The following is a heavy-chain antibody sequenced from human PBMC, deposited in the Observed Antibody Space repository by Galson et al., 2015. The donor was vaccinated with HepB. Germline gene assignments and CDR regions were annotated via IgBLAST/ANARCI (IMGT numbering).Heavy chain of an antibody. V-gene: IGHV3-7*01. CDR3: ARGAFCDGGSCYYEMIHYFFHGMDV. CDR2: IKHDGSEK. Sequence: SLRLSCAASGFTFSDYWMSWVRQAPGKGLEWVANIKHDGSEKTYLDSVRGRFTISRDNAKNSLNLQMNSLRVGDTAVYYCARGAFCDGGSCYYEMIHYFFHGMDVWGQGTTVTVSS. D-gene: IGHD2-21*01. CDR1: GFTFSDYW. J-gene: IGHJ6*02.